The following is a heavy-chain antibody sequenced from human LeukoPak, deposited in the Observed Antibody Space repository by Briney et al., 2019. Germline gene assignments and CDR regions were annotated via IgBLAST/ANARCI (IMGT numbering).Heavy chain of an antibody. CDR1: GYTFTDYY. Sequence: ASVKISCKVSGYTFTDYYMHWVRQAPRKGLEWMGLVDPEDGETIYAEKFQGRVTITADTSTDTAYMELSSLRSEDTAGYYCCIQNTDITQYYYIAVSGKGTTVTVSS. CDR3: CIQNTDITQYYYIAV. V-gene: IGHV1-69-2*01. J-gene: IGHJ6*03. D-gene: IGHD3-10*01. CDR2: VDPEDGET.